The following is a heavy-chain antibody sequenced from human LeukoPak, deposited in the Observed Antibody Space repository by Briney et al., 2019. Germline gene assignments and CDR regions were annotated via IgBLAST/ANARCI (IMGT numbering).Heavy chain of an antibody. V-gene: IGHV5-51*01. CDR3: ARLGVYYYDSSSYYPDAFDI. D-gene: IGHD3-22*01. CDR1: GYSFTSYW. CDR2: IYPGDSDT. J-gene: IGHJ3*02. Sequence: GESLKISCKGSGYSFTSYWIGWVRQMPGKGLEWMGIIYPGDSDTRYSPSFQGQVTISADKSISTAYLQWSSLRASDTAMYYCARLGVYYYDSSSYYPDAFDIWGQGTMVTVSS.